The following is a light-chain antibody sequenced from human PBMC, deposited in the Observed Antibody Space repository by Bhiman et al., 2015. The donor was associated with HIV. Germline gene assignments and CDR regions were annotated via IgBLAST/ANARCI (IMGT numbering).Light chain of an antibody. V-gene: IGLV1-51*02. CDR3: GTWDYTRPEWSVRV. CDR2: ENN. J-gene: IGLJ1*01. Sequence: QSVLTQPPSVSAAPGQKVTIFCSGSSSNIGNNYVSWYQQLPGTAPKLLIYENNKRPSGIPDRFSGSKSGTSATLGITGLQTGDEADYYCGTWDYTRPEWSVRVFGTGTRVTVL. CDR1: SSNIGNNY.